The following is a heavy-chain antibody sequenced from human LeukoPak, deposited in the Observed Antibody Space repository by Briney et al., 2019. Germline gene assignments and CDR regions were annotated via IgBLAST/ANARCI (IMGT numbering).Heavy chain of an antibody. Sequence: PSETLSLTCTVSGGSISGSSYYWGWIRQPPGKGLEWIGYIYYSGSPNYNPSLKSRVTISVDTSKNQFSLKLSSVTAADTAVYYCAREVRYGSESYCDYWGQGTLVTVSS. CDR3: AREVRYGSESYCDY. CDR2: IYYSGSP. J-gene: IGHJ4*02. CDR1: GGSISGSSYY. V-gene: IGHV4-61*01. D-gene: IGHD3-10*01.